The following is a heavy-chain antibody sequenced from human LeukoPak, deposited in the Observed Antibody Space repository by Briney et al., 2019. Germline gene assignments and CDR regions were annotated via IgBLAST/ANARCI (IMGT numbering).Heavy chain of an antibody. Sequence: PGGSLRLSCAASGFTFSSYSMNWVRQAPGEGLEWVSYISSSSSTIYYADSVKGRFTISRDNAKNSLYLQMNSLRAEDTAVYYCARAYYGSSGYLFDYWGQGTLVTVSS. J-gene: IGHJ4*02. CDR3: ARAYYGSSGYLFDY. CDR1: GFTFSSYS. CDR2: ISSSSSTI. V-gene: IGHV3-48*01. D-gene: IGHD3-22*01.